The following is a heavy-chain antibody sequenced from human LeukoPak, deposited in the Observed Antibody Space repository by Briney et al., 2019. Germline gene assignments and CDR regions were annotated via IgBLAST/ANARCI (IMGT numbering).Heavy chain of an antibody. CDR3: ARYSGNYGLDY. CDR2: IRYDGSSK. D-gene: IGHD4-17*01. V-gene: IGHV3-30*02. CDR1: GFTFSNYV. J-gene: IGHJ4*02. Sequence: PEGSLRLSCAASGFTFSNYVIHWVRQPPGKGLEWVSLIRYDGSSKYYADSVRGRFTISRDNSKNTLYLQMNSLRAEDTAVYYCARYSGNYGLDYWGQGTLVTVSS.